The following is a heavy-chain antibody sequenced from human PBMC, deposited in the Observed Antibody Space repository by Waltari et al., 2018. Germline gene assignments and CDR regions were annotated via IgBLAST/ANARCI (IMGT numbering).Heavy chain of an antibody. Sequence: QVQLQESGPGLVKPSETLSLTCAVSGYSISSGYYWGWIRQPPGKGLEWIGSIYHSESTYDNPSLKSRVTISVDTSKNQFSLKLSSVTAADTAVYYCARGYYCGSRSPSRFDYWGQGTLVTVFS. CDR2: IYHSEST. CDR3: ARGYYCGSRSPSRFDY. J-gene: IGHJ4*02. D-gene: IGHD3-10*01. CDR1: GYSISSGYY. V-gene: IGHV4-38-2*01.